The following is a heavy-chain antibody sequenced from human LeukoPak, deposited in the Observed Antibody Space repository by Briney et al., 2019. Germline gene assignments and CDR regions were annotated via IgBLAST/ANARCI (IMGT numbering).Heavy chain of an antibody. CDR3: ARAPVQYCGGDCDAFDI. J-gene: IGHJ3*02. CDR2: INSDGSST. D-gene: IGHD2-21*01. V-gene: IGHV3-74*01. Sequence: PGGSLRLSCAASGFNFSIFWMHWVRQAPGKGLVWVSRINSDGSSTTYADSVKGRFTISRDNAKNTLYLQMNSLRAGDTAMFYCARAPVQYCGGDCDAFDIWGQGTMVTVSS. CDR1: GFNFSIFW.